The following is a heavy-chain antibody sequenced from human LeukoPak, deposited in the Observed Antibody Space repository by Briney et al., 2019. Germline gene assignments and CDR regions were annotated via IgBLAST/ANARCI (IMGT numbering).Heavy chain of an antibody. CDR3: ARDQPALGIDY. CDR2: IWYDGSNK. V-gene: IGHV3-33*01. D-gene: IGHD2-2*01. Sequence: GRSLRLSCAASGFTFSSYGMHWVRQAPGKGLEWVAVIWYDGSNKYYADSEKGRFTISRDNSKNTLYLQMNSLRAEDTAVYYCARDQPALGIDYWGQGTLVTVSS. J-gene: IGHJ4*02. CDR1: GFTFSSYG.